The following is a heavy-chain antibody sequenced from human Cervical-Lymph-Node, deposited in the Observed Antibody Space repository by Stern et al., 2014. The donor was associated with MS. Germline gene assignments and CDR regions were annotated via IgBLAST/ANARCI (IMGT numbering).Heavy chain of an antibody. CDR2: ITNVGST. Sequence: VQLVESGGGVIQQGGSLRLSCTASGFTVSRDYMTWVRQAPGKGLECVSLITNVGSTFYTDSVKGRFTISRDDSKNTVYLHMTSLRAEDTAMYYCARDTSSPERSDWWGQGTLVTVSS. V-gene: IGHV3-53*01. CDR1: GFTVSRDY. CDR3: ARDTSSPERSDW. D-gene: IGHD1-1*01. J-gene: IGHJ4*02.